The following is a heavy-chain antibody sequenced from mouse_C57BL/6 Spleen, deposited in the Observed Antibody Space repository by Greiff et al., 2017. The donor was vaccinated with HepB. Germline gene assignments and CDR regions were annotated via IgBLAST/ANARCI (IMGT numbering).Heavy chain of an antibody. CDR1: GFTFSDAW. CDR2: IRNKANNHAT. Sequence: EVQVVESGGGLVQPGGSMKLSCAASGFTFSDAWMDWVRQSPEKGLEWVAEIRNKANNHATYYAESVKGRFTISRDDSKSSVYLQMNSLRAEDTGIYYCTRQKLHYDGYYVGYAMDYWGQGTSVTVSS. D-gene: IGHD2-3*01. J-gene: IGHJ4*01. V-gene: IGHV6-6*01. CDR3: TRQKLHYDGYYVGYAMDY.